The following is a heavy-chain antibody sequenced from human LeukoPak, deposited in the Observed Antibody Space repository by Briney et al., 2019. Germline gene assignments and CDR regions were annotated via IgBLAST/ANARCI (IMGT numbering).Heavy chain of an antibody. CDR1: GFTFSSYS. CDR2: ISSTSSTI. J-gene: IGHJ4*02. D-gene: IGHD3-22*01. CDR3: ESALTYYYDSSGYPVDY. Sequence: GGSLRLSCAASGFTFSSYSMNWVRQAPGKGLEWVSYISSTSSTIYYADSVKGRFTISRDNAKNSLYLQMNSLRDENTAVYYCESALTYYYDSSGYPVDYGGRGTVVSV. V-gene: IGHV3-48*02.